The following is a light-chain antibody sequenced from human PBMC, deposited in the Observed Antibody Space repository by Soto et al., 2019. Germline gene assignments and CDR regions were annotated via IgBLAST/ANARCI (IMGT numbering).Light chain of an antibody. Sequence: EVVMTQSPATLSVSPGERATLSCRASQSVSSNLAWYQQKPGQAPRRLLYGASTSATGITARVSGSGSGTELTLTISSLQSEDVAFYDCQHYNNWTPWTFGQGTKVEIK. CDR1: QSVSSN. V-gene: IGKV3-15*01. CDR3: QHYNNWTPWT. J-gene: IGKJ1*01. CDR2: GAS.